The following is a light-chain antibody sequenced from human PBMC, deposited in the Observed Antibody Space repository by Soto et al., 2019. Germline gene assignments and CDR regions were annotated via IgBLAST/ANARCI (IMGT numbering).Light chain of an antibody. Sequence: EVVMTQSPATLSVSPGERATLSCRASQNVNANLAWYQQKPGQAPMLLIHGASTRATGIPARFSGSGFGTELILDINSLQSEDFAVYYCQQYNTWLWTFGQGTKVEGK. CDR2: GAS. CDR1: QNVNAN. V-gene: IGKV3-15*01. J-gene: IGKJ1*01. CDR3: QQYNTWLWT.